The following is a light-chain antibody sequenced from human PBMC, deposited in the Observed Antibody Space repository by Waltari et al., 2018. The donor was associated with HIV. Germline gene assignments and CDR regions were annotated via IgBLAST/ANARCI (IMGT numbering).Light chain of an antibody. CDR3: QAWDSHNVI. J-gene: IGLJ2*01. Sequence: SYELTQPPSVSESPGQTVIITCSGDKLGDKYASWYHQRPGQSPVLVIYEDVKRPSGIPERFSGSNSGNTATLTISGTQAMDESDYYCQAWDSHNVIFGGGTKLTVL. V-gene: IGLV3-1*01. CDR1: KLGDKY. CDR2: EDV.